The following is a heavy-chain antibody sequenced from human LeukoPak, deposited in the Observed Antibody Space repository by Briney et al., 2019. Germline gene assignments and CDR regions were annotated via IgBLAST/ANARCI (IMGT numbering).Heavy chain of an antibody. Sequence: GASVKVSCKASGYSFDRYGINWLRQAPGQGLEWMGWINTNTGNPTYAQGFTGRFVFSLDTSVSTAYLQISSLKAEDTAVYYCARGRGAVAGTGNTYYFDYWGQGTLVTVSS. CDR3: ARGRGAVAGTGNTYYFDY. CDR2: INTNTGNP. D-gene: IGHD6-19*01. CDR1: GYSFDRYG. V-gene: IGHV7-4-1*02. J-gene: IGHJ4*02.